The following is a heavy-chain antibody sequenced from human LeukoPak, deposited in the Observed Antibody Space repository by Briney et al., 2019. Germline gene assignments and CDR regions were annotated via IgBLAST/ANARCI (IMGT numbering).Heavy chain of an antibody. CDR3: ARFTPQGYGWGGYNRFDP. CDR2: IYYSGST. Sequence: PSETLSLTCTVSGGSISSYYWNWIRQPPGKGLEWIGYIYYSGSTNYNPSLRSRVTISVDTSKNQFSLNLTSVTAADTAVYYCARFTPQGYGWGGYNRFDPWGQGTLVTVSS. V-gene: IGHV4-59*01. J-gene: IGHJ5*02. D-gene: IGHD3-16*01. CDR1: GGSISSYY.